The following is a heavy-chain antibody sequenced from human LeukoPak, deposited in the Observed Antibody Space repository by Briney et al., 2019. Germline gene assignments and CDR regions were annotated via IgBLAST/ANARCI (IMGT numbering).Heavy chain of an antibody. D-gene: IGHD3-10*01. Sequence: PGGSLRLSCAASGFAFSSYGMHWVRQAPGKGLEWVAVISYDGSNKYYADSVKGRYTISRDNAKNSLYLQMNSLRAEDTAVYYCASTLGGSGSYYWSFGYWGQGTLVTVSS. CDR3: ASTLGGSGSYYWSFGY. J-gene: IGHJ4*02. V-gene: IGHV3-33*05. CDR1: GFAFSSYG. CDR2: ISYDGSNK.